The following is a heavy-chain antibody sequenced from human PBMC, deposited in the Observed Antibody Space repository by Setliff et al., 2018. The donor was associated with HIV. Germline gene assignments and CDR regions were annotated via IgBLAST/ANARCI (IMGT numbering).Heavy chain of an antibody. V-gene: IGHV4-34*01. CDR1: GESLIDYY. J-gene: IGHJ4*02. CDR2: INHNKSS. Sequence: NPSETLSLTCAVYGESLIDYYWSWIRQPPGKGLEWIGEINHNKSSDYNPSRKSRVTMSVDTSNDQFSLKVKSVTAADTAVYYCARHFYGHYGSNGLPIQYWGQGTLVTVSS. D-gene: IGHD4-17*01. CDR3: ARHFYGHYGSNGLPIQY.